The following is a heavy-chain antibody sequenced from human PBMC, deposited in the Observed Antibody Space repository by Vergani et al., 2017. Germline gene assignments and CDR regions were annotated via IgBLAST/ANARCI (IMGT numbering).Heavy chain of an antibody. CDR3: AREGVGVEDY. V-gene: IGHV3-21*01. J-gene: IGHJ4*02. CDR1: GFPFSSYS. CDR2: ISSRTSYI. D-gene: IGHD1-26*01. Sequence: EVQLVESGGGLVKPGGSLRLSCAASGFPFSSYSMNWVRQAPGKGLEWVSSISSRTSYIYYADSVKGRFTISRDNAKNSLYLQMNSLSTEDTAVYYCAREGVGVEDYWGQGTLVTVSS.